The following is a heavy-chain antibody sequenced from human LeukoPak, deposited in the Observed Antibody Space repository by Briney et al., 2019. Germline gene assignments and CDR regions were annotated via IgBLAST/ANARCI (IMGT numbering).Heavy chain of an antibody. D-gene: IGHD2-8*01. Sequence: GGSLIPSCAASGFTFNSYWMNWVRQVPGKGLQWVANMNQDGTKKYYVDSVKGRFTISRDNAQNSLYLQMDSLRAEDTAVYYCARGHTNDDVFFDSWGQGSLVAVSS. CDR1: GFTFNSYW. CDR2: MNQDGTKK. V-gene: IGHV3-7*01. J-gene: IGHJ4*02. CDR3: ARGHTNDDVFFDS.